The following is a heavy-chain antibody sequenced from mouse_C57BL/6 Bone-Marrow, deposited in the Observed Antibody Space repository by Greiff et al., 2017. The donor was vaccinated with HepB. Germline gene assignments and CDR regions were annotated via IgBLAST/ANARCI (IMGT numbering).Heavy chain of an antibody. J-gene: IGHJ2*01. D-gene: IGHD1-1*01. CDR1: GYTFTSYW. Sequence: QVQLQQPGAELVKPGASVKMSCTASGYTFTSYWLTWVKQRPGQGLEWIGYIYPGSGSTNYNEKFKSKATLAVDTSSSTAYMLLSSLTSEDSAVYYGATLGGYYGSRGDWGKGTTLTVSS. CDR3: ATLGGYYGSRGD. CDR2: IYPGSGST. V-gene: IGHV1-55*01.